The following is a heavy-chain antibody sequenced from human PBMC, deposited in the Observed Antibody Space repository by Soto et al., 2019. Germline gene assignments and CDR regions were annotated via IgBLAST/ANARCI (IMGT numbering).Heavy chain of an antibody. Sequence: SETLSLTCTVSGGSISSYYWSWIRQPAGKGLECIGRIYSSGSTNYNPSLKSRVTMSVDTSQNKFSLKLSSVTAADTAVYYRARDDAGSGWYVPWFDPWGPGTLVTVSS. J-gene: IGHJ5*02. CDR2: IYSSGST. CDR1: GGSISSYY. V-gene: IGHV4-4*07. CDR3: ARDDAGSGWYVPWFDP. D-gene: IGHD6-19*01.